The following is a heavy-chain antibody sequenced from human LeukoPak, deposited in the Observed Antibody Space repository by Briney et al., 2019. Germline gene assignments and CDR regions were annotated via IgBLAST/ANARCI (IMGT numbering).Heavy chain of an antibody. CDR1: GYTFTDYY. D-gene: IGHD5/OR15-5a*01. Sequence: ASVKVSCKVSGYTFTDYYMHWVQQAPGKGLEWIGRVDSEDSETIYAEKFQGRVTITADTSTDTAYMELSSLRSEDTAAYYCATLRALDYWGQGTLVTVSS. V-gene: IGHV1-69-2*01. CDR3: ATLRALDY. CDR2: VDSEDSET. J-gene: IGHJ4*02.